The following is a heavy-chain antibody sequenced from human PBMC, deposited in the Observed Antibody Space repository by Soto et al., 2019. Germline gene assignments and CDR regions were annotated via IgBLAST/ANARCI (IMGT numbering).Heavy chain of an antibody. V-gene: IGHV2-5*02. CDR2: VYWDDDK. CDR3: AHCRGGVASF. CDR1: GFSLNTRDVG. J-gene: IGHJ4*02. Sequence: QITLNESGPALVKPTQTLTLTCTFSGFSLNTRDVGVGWIRQPPGKALEWLGVVYWDDDKTNSPSLKSRLTITKDTPKNQVVVRMTRMDPVDTATYYCAHCRGGVASFWGQGTLVTVSS. D-gene: IGHD3-16*01.